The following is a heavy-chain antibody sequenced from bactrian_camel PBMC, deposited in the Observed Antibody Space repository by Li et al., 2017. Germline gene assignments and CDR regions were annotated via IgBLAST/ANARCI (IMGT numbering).Heavy chain of an antibody. V-gene: IGHV3S31*01. CDR1: GFTFSSYA. CDR2: INNGGGST. D-gene: IGHD1*01. CDR3: AKALGAGDYYTGEYGY. Sequence: DVQLVESGGGLVQPGKSLKLSCAASGFTFSSYAMSWVRQAPGKGLERVSCINNGGGSTDYADSVKGRFTISRDNAKNTLYLQMNNLKSEDTALYYCAKALGAGDYYTGEYGYWGRGTQVTVS. J-gene: IGHJ4*01.